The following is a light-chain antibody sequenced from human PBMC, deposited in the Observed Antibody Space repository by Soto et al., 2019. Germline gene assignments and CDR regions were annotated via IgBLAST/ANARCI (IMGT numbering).Light chain of an antibody. J-gene: IGKJ1*01. CDR1: QSIRTY. CDR3: QESYSTPPEGT. CDR2: AAS. Sequence: DIQMTQSPFSLSASVGARVNITCRASQSIRTYLKWYQQKPGKAPKLLIFAASSLQSGGASRFSGSGSGTDFTLTITSLQPEDFATYYCQESYSTPPEGTFGQGTTVEIK. V-gene: IGKV1-39*01.